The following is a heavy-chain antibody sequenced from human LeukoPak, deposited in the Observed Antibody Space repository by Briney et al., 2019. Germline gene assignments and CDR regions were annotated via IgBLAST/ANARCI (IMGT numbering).Heavy chain of an antibody. J-gene: IGHJ5*01. V-gene: IGHV3-74*01. CDR1: GFSFSTHW. D-gene: IGHD1-26*01. CDR2: IHSDGGVT. Sequence: GGSLRFSCAASGFSFSTHWMHWVRQAPGKGLVWVSRIHSDGGVTNYADSVKGRFTISRDNAKNTLYLQMNSLRAEDTAVYYCVRIIVGASNWFDSWGQGTLVTVSS. CDR3: VRIIVGASNWFDS.